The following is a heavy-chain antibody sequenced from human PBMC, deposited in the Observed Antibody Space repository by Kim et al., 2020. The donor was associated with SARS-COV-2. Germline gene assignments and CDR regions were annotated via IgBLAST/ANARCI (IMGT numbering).Heavy chain of an antibody. V-gene: IGHV3-66*01. CDR2: ISTSGTT. D-gene: IGHD3-22*01. J-gene: IGHJ1*01. Sequence: GGSLRLSCAASGFTVSGNCVSWVRQAPGQGLEWVSSISTSGTTYYTDSVKGRFTISRDISKNILYLQMSSLRAEDTAVYYCARDVRSSIIVFGAEYFQ. CDR3: ARDVRSSIIVFGAEYFQ. CDR1: GFTVSGNC.